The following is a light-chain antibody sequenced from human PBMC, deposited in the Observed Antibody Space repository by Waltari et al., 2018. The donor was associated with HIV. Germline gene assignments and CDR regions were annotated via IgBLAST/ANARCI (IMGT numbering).Light chain of an antibody. V-gene: IGKV3-20*01. CDR1: ESVISNY. Sequence: EIVLTQSPGTLSLSPGERANLSCRASESVISNYLALYQQKPCQAPRLLFYGASTRATDLPDRFSGRWSGTDFTLTISRLDPEDFAVYFCQLYSSSITFGQGTRLEIK. CDR2: GAS. CDR3: QLYSSSIT. J-gene: IGKJ5*01.